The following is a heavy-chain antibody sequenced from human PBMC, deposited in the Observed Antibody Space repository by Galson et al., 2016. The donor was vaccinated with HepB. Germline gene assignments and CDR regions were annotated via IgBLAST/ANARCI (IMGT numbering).Heavy chain of an antibody. J-gene: IGHJ4*02. CDR3: ARENIFWSRWHNYYFDF. Sequence: SLRLSCAASGFTFSSYWMSWVRQAPGKGLEWVANIKEDGREIYYADAVKGRFTISRDNSQNSLYLQMNRRRAEETAVYFCARENIFWSRWHNYYFDFWGQGTLATVSS. CDR2: IKEDGREI. V-gene: IGHV3-7*01. D-gene: IGHD3-3*01. CDR1: GFTFSSYW.